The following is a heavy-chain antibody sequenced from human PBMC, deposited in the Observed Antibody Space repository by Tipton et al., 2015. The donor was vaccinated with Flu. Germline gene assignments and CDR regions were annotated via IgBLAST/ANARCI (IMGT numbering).Heavy chain of an antibody. CDR1: GGSFSGYY. V-gene: IGHV4-34*01. J-gene: IGHJ4*02. Sequence: LRLSCAVYGGSFSGYYWSWIRQPPGKGLEWIGEINHSGSTNYNPSLKSRVTISVDTSKNQFSLKLSSVTAADTAVYYCARGLNYYDSSGYSQRPAFDYWGQGTLVTVSS. CDR3: ARGLNYYDSSGYSQRPAFDY. D-gene: IGHD3-22*01. CDR2: INHSGST.